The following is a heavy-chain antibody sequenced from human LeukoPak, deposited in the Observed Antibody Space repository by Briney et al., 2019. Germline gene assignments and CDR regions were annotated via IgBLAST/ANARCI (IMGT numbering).Heavy chain of an antibody. Sequence: ASVKVSCKASGYTFTSYDINWVRQAPGQGLEWMGWMNPNSGNTGYAQKLQGRVTITRNTSISTAYMELRSLRSEDTAVYYCARRVAARTNRNYYYYMDVWGKGTTVTVSS. V-gene: IGHV1-8*03. CDR3: ARRVAARTNRNYYYYMDV. CDR1: GYTFTSYD. D-gene: IGHD6-6*01. J-gene: IGHJ6*03. CDR2: MNPNSGNT.